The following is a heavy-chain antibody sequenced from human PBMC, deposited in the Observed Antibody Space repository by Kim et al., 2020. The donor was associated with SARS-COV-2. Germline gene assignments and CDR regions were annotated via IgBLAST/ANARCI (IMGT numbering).Heavy chain of an antibody. V-gene: IGHV3-21*01. CDR2: ISSSSSYI. J-gene: IGHJ4*02. Sequence: GGSLRLSCAASGFTFSSYSMNWVRQAPGKGLEWVSSISSSSSYIYHADSVKGRFTISRDNAKNSLYLQMNSLRAEDTAVYYCASHLRGGQGTLVTVSS. CDR1: GFTFSSYS. CDR3: ASHLR.